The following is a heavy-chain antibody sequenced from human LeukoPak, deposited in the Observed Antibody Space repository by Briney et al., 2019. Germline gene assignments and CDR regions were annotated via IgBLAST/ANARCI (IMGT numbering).Heavy chain of an antibody. D-gene: IGHD1-26*01. V-gene: IGHV1-2*02. J-gene: IGHJ4*02. Sequence: ASVNVSCKASGYTFTDYYIHWVRQAPGQGLEGMGWINSNTGGTNYAQNFQGRVTMTTDTSITTAYMVLTSLRSDDTAVYYCARDFQNNKWYGGPGYYFDFWGQGTLVTVSS. CDR3: ARDFQNNKWYGGPGYYFDF. CDR1: GYTFTDYY. CDR2: INSNTGGT.